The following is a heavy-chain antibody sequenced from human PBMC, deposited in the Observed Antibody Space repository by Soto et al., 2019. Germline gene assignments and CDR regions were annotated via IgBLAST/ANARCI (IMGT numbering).Heavy chain of an antibody. Sequence: SETLSLTCAVYGGSFSGYYWSWIRQPPGKGLEWIGEINHSGSTNYNPSLKSRVTISVDTSKNQFSLKLSSVTAADTAVYYCASFGGGRLDYWGQGTLVTVSS. CDR2: INHSGST. CDR1: GGSFSGYY. J-gene: IGHJ4*02. D-gene: IGHD3-10*01. CDR3: ASFGGGRLDY. V-gene: IGHV4-34*01.